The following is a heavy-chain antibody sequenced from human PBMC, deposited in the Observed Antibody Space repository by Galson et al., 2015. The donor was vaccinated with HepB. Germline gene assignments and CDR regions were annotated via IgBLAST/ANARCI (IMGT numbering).Heavy chain of an antibody. CDR3: ARGAEAGPSFDY. CDR1: GGTFSSYA. V-gene: IGHV1-46*04. D-gene: IGHD6-19*01. Sequence: SVKVSCKASGGTFSSYAISWVRQAPGQGLEWMGIINPSGGSTSYAQRLQGRVTMTRDTSTSTVYMELSSLRSEDTAVYYCARGAEAGPSFDYWGQGTLVTVSS. J-gene: IGHJ4*02. CDR2: INPSGGST.